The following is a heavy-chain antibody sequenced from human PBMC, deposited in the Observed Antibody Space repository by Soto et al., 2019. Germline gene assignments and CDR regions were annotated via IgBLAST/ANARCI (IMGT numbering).Heavy chain of an antibody. CDR3: ARVGTIFGVVITRGYFDY. Sequence: QVQLQESGPGLVKPSQTLSLTCTVSGGSISSGGYYWSWIRQHPGKGLEWIGYIYYSGSTYYNPSLKSRVTISVDTSKNQFSLKLSSVTAADTAVYYCARVGTIFGVVITRGYFDYWGQGTLVTVSS. CDR1: GGSISSGGYY. V-gene: IGHV4-31*03. J-gene: IGHJ4*02. CDR2: IYYSGST. D-gene: IGHD3-3*01.